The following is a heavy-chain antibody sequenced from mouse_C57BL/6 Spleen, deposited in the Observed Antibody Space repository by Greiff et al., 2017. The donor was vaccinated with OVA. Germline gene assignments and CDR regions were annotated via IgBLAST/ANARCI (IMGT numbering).Heavy chain of an antibody. CDR2: IDPSDSYT. V-gene: IGHV1-59*01. D-gene: IGHD2-12*01. Sequence: VKLMESGAELVRPGTSVKLSCKASGYTFTSYWMHWVKQRPGQGLEWIGVIDPSDSYTNYNQKFKGKATLTVDTSSSTAYMQLSSLTSEDSAVYYCARPSTLRGYFDYWGQGTTLTVSS. J-gene: IGHJ2*01. CDR1: GYTFTSYW. CDR3: ARPSTLRGYFDY.